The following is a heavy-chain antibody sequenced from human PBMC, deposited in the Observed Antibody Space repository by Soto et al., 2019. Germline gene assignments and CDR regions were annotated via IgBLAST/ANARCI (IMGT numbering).Heavy chain of an antibody. CDR1: GGSFSGYY. Sequence: TLSLTCAVYGGSFSGYYWSWIRQPPGKGLEWIGEINHSGSTNYNPSLKSRVTISVDTSKNQFSLKLSSVTAADTAVYYCARNDVKDRGGFDYWGQGTLVTVSS. CDR2: INHSGST. V-gene: IGHV4-34*01. CDR3: ARNDVKDRGGFDY. J-gene: IGHJ4*02. D-gene: IGHD1-1*01.